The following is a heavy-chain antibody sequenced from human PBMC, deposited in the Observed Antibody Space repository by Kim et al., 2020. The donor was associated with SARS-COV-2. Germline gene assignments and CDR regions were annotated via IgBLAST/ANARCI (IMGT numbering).Heavy chain of an antibody. CDR3: ARFDSSGYSPYGVYNWFDP. Sequence: PVKVSCKASGGTFSSYAISWVRQAPGQGLEWMGGIIPIFGTANYAQKFQGRVTITADESTSTAYMELSSLRSEDTAVYYCARFDSSGYSPYGVYNWFDPWGQGTLVTVSS. CDR2: IIPIFGTA. J-gene: IGHJ5*02. CDR1: GGTFSSYA. V-gene: IGHV1-69*13. D-gene: IGHD3-22*01.